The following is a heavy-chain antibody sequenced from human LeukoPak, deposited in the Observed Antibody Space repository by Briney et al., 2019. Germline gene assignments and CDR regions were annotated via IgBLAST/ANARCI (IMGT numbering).Heavy chain of an antibody. CDR1: GFTFSSYE. CDR2: ISSSGRTM. V-gene: IGHV3-48*03. J-gene: IGHJ4*02. D-gene: IGHD2-8*01. Sequence: PGGSLRLSCTASGFTFSSYEMNCVRQAPGKGLEWVSHISSSGRTMYYADSVKGRFTISRDNAKNSLYLQMNSLRAEDTAVYYCARLGSLCRNGVCYGGWGQGILVTVST. CDR3: ARLGSLCRNGVCYGG.